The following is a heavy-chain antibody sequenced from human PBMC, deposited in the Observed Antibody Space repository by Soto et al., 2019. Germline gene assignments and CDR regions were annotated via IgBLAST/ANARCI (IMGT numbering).Heavy chain of an antibody. CDR2: IIPIFGTA. J-gene: IGHJ4*02. CDR3: ASCLGGDYYDSSGYYYRLDY. D-gene: IGHD3-22*01. V-gene: IGHV1-69*01. CDR1: GGTFSSYA. Sequence: QVQLVQSGAEVKKPESSVKVSCKASGGTFSSYAISWVRQAPGQGLEWMGGIIPIFGTANYAQKFQGRVTITADESTSTAYMELSSLRSEDTAVYYYASCLGGDYYDSSGYYYRLDYWGQGTLVTVSS.